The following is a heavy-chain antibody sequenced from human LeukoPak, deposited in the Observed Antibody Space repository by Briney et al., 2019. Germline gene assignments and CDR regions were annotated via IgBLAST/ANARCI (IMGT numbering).Heavy chain of an antibody. CDR1: GGSISSGDYY. D-gene: IGHD1-26*01. CDR3: ARQDSGTYLNPLDI. J-gene: IGHJ3*02. CDR2: IYYRGST. V-gene: IGHV4-30-4*01. Sequence: PSQTLSLTCTVSGGSISSGDYYWSWIRQPPGKGLEWIGYIYYRGSTYYNPSLKSRVTISVDTSKNQFSLKLRSVTAADTAVYYCARQDSGTYLNPLDIWGQGTVVTVSS.